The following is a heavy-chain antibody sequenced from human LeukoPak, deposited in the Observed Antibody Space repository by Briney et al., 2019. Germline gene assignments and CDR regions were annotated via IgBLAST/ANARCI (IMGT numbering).Heavy chain of an antibody. CDR2: ISYDGSNK. CDR1: GFTFSSYG. CDR3: ARDRAKDYDFLAPDAFDI. J-gene: IGHJ3*02. V-gene: IGHV3-30*03. D-gene: IGHD3-3*01. Sequence: HPGRSLRLSCAASGFTFSSYGMHWVRQAPGKGLEWVAVISYDGSNKYYADSVKGRFTISRDNSENTLYLQMNSLRAEDTAVYYCARDRAKDYDFLAPDAFDIWGQGTMVTVSS.